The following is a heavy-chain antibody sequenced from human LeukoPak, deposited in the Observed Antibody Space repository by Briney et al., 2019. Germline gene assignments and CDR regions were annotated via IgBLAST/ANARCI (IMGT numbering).Heavy chain of an antibody. J-gene: IGHJ5*02. CDR2: IYYSGST. Sequence: PSETLSLTCTVSGGSISSYYWSWIRQPPGKGLEWIGCIYYSGSTNYNPSLKSRVTISVDTSKNQFSLKLSSVTAADTAVYYCARQRQANWFDPWGQGTLVTVSS. CDR3: ARQRQANWFDP. CDR1: GGSISSYY. V-gene: IGHV4-59*08.